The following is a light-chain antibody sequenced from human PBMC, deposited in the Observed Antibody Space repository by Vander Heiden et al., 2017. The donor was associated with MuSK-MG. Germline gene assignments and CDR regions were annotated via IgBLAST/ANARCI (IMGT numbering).Light chain of an antibody. Sequence: QSALTQPASVPGPPGQSITISCTGTSSDVGGYNYVSWYQQHPGKAPKLMIYEVSNRPSGVSNRFSGSKSGNTASLSISGLQAEDEADYYCSSHTSSSTWVFGGGTKLTVL. CDR1: SSDVGGYNY. J-gene: IGLJ3*02. V-gene: IGLV2-14*01. CDR2: EVS. CDR3: SSHTSSSTWV.